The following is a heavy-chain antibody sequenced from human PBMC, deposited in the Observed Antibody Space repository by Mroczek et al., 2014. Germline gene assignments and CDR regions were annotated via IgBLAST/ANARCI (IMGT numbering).Heavy chain of an antibody. V-gene: IGHV4-30-2*01. D-gene: IGHD6-13*01. CDR1: GGSISSGGYS. J-gene: IGHJ4*02. CDR3: ARGGGVYQQSTHFDY. CDR2: IYHSGST. Sequence: QVQLQESGSGLVKPSQTLSLTCAVSGGSISSGGYSWSWIRQPPGKGLEWIGYIYHSGSTYYNPSLKSRVTISVDRSKNQFSLKLSSVTAADTAVYYCARGGGVYQQSTHFDYWGQGTLVTVSS.